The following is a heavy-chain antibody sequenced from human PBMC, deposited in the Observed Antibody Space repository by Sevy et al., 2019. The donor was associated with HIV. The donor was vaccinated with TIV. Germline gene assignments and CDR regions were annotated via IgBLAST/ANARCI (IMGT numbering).Heavy chain of an antibody. V-gene: IGHV3-23*01. D-gene: IGHD2-15*01. CDR3: AKAATPFIVVVVAATPFDY. CDR2: ISGSGGST. J-gene: IGHJ4*02. Sequence: GGSLRLSCAASGFTFSSYAMSWVRQAPGKGLEWVSAISGSGGSTYYADSVKGRFTISRDNSKNTLYLQMNSLRAEETAVYYCAKAATPFIVVVVAATPFDYWGQGTLVTVSS. CDR1: GFTFSSYA.